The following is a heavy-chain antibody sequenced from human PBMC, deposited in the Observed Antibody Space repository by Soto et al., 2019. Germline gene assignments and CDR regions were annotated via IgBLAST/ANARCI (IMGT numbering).Heavy chain of an antibody. CDR2: IGSSGST. D-gene: IGHD3-3*01. V-gene: IGHV3-23*01. Sequence: PGGSLRLSCVASGFTFDTYALNWVRQAPGKGLEWVSAIGSSGSTYYADSVKGRFTISRDTPKKTLYLQMNSLRVEDTAKYYCAKGFRSLEWYSLAPFDHWGQGTLVTVS. CDR1: GFTFDTYA. J-gene: IGHJ4*02. CDR3: AKGFRSLEWYSLAPFDH.